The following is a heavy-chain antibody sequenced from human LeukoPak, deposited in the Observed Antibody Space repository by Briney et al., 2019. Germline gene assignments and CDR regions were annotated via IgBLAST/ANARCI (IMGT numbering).Heavy chain of an antibody. Sequence: GGSLTLSCAASRFTFSSFDMHWVRPPPGQGLAWVSTIGTASDTYYPGSVEGRFTRSRDNAKNSLYLQMNSLTAGDTAVYYCARGPPRGKYYYMDVWGKGTTVTVSS. J-gene: IGHJ6*03. D-gene: IGHD1-1*01. CDR1: RFTFSSFD. CDR3: ARGPPRGKYYYMDV. CDR2: IGTASDT. V-gene: IGHV3-13*01.